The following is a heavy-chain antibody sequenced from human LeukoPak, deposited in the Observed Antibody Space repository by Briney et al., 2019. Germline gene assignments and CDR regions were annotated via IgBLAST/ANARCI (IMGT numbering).Heavy chain of an antibody. Sequence: ASVKVSCKASGGTFSSYAISWVRQAPGQGLEWMGGIIPTFGTANYAQKFQGRVTITADKSTSTAYMELSSLRSEDTAVYYCARDHVVATLNYYYYYMDVWGKGTTVTVSS. J-gene: IGHJ6*03. V-gene: IGHV1-69*06. D-gene: IGHD5-12*01. CDR2: IIPTFGTA. CDR3: ARDHVVATLNYYYYYMDV. CDR1: GGTFSSYA.